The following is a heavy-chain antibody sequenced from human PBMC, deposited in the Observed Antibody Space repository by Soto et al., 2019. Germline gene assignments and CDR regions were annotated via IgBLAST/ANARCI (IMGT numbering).Heavy chain of an antibody. CDR3: ARAWGVEMSTSGFAC. D-gene: IGHD2-8*01. J-gene: IGHJ4*02. CDR2: IIPIFGTA. CDR1: GGTFSSYP. V-gene: IGHV1-69*06. Sequence: SVKVSCKASGGTFSSYPISWVRQEPGQGLEWMGGIIPIFGTANYAQKFQGRVTITADKSTSTAYMELSSLRSEVTVVYYCARAWGVEMSTSGFACWGKRTLGTVSS.